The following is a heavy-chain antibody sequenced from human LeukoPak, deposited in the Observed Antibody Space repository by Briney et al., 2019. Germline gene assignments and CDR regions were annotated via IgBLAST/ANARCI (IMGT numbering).Heavy chain of an antibody. CDR1: GLTFSSYA. Sequence: GGSLRLSCAASGLTFSSYAMSWVRQAPGKGLEWVSAISGSGGSTYYADSVKGRFTISRDNSKNTLYLQMNSLRAEDTAVYYCAKGSRYDFWSGYYDWGQGTLVTVSS. V-gene: IGHV3-23*01. CDR3: AKGSRYDFWSGYYD. J-gene: IGHJ4*02. D-gene: IGHD3-3*01. CDR2: ISGSGGST.